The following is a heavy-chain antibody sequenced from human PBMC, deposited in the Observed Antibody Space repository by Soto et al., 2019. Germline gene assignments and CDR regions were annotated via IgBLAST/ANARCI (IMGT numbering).Heavy chain of an antibody. CDR1: GGSISSSSYY. V-gene: IGHV4-39*02. Sequence: SETLSLTCTVSGGSISSSSYYWGWIRQPPGKGLEWIGSIYYSGSTYYNPSLKSRVTISVDTSKNQFSLKLSSVTAADTAVYYCARDPGGYSYGQGWRWFREYGMDVWGQGTTVTVSS. CDR3: ARDPGGYSYGQGWRWFREYGMDV. D-gene: IGHD5-18*01. J-gene: IGHJ6*02. CDR2: IYYSGST.